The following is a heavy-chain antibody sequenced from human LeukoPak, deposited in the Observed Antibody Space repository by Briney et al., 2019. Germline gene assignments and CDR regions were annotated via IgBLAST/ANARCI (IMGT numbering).Heavy chain of an antibody. V-gene: IGHV3-48*03. Sequence: GGSLRLSCAASGFTFSSYEMNWVRQAPGKGLEWVSSISSSAIYYEDSVKGRLAISRDNAKNSLYLQMSSLGAEDTAVYYCARRSRIGFDYWGQGTLVTVSS. D-gene: IGHD3-16*02. CDR3: ARRSRIGFDY. J-gene: IGHJ4*02. CDR1: GFTFSSYE. CDR2: ISSSAI.